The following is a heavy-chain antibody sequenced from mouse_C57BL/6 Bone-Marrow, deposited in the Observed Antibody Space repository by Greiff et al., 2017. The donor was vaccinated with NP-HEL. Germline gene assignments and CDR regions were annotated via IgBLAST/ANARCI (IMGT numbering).Heavy chain of an antibody. CDR1: GYTFTSYW. D-gene: IGHD2-3*01. CDR2: IDPSDSYT. J-gene: IGHJ4*01. CDR3: ASHGYYDPLYAMDY. Sequence: QVQLKQPGAELVKPGASVKLSCKASGYTFTSYWMQWVKQRPGQGLEWIGEIDPSDSYTNYNQKFKGKATLTVDTSSSTAYMQLSSLTSEDSAVYYCASHGYYDPLYAMDYWGQGTSVTVSS. V-gene: IGHV1-50*01.